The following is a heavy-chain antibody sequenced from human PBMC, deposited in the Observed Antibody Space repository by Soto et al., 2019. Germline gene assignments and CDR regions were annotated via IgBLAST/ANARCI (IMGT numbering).Heavy chain of an antibody. D-gene: IGHD3-22*01. CDR2: INHSGTT. CDR3: ARDSSAYYPIYYYYGMDV. J-gene: IGHJ6*02. Sequence: QVQLQQWGAGLLKPSETLSLTCAVYGGSFSGYYWIWIRQPPGKGLEWIGEINHSGTTNYNPSLKSRVTRSVDTSKNQFSLRLSSVTAADTAVYYCARDSSAYYPIYYYYGMDVWGQGTTVTVYS. CDR1: GGSFSGYY. V-gene: IGHV4-34*01.